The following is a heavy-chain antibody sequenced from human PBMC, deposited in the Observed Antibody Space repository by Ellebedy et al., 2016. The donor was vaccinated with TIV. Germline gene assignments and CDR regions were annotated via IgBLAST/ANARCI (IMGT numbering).Heavy chain of an antibody. Sequence: SETLSLXCTVSGGSISSGGYYWSWIRQHPGKGLEWIGYIYYSGSTYYNPSLKSRVTISVDTSKNQFSLKLSSVTAADTAVYYCARGSRGAFDIWGQGTMVTVSS. CDR3: ARGSRGAFDI. CDR1: GGSISSGGYY. J-gene: IGHJ3*02. D-gene: IGHD3-10*01. CDR2: IYYSGST. V-gene: IGHV4-31*03.